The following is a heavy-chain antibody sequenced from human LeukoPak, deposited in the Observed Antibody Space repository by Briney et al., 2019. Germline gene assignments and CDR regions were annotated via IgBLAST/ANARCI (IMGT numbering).Heavy chain of an antibody. CDR1: GFTFSSYW. Sequence: GGSLRLSCAASGFTFSSYWMHWVRQAPGKGLVWVSRINSDGSSRSYADSVKGRFTISRDNAKNTLYLQMNSLRAEDTAVYYCARDATRGGDNDYWGQGTRVIVSS. V-gene: IGHV3-74*01. CDR3: ARDATRGGDNDY. J-gene: IGHJ4*02. CDR2: INSDGSSR. D-gene: IGHD2-21*02.